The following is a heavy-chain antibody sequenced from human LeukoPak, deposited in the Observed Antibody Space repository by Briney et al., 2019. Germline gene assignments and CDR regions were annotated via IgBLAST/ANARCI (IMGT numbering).Heavy chain of an antibody. CDR3: ARVIAVTGTNHFDY. CDR1: GYTFTSNG. J-gene: IGHJ4*01. CDR2: ISAYNGNT. D-gene: IGHD6-19*01. V-gene: IGHV1-18*01. Sequence: ASVKVSCKASGYTFTSNGITWVRQAPGQGLEWMGWISAYNGNTNYEQKLQGRVTMTRDTSTNTVYMELRSLTSDDTAVYYCARVIAVTGTNHFDYWGHGTLITVSS.